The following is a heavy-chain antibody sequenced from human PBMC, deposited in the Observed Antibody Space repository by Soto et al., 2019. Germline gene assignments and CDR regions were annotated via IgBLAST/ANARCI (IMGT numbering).Heavy chain of an antibody. CDR2: IVVGSGNT. J-gene: IGHJ4*02. CDR3: AELWEMATTPH. D-gene: IGHD5-18*01. V-gene: IGHV1-58*01. CDR1: GFTFTSSA. Sequence: QMQLVQSGPEVKKPGTSVKVSCKASGFTFTSSAVQWVRQARGQRLEWIGWIVVGSGNTNYAQKFQERVTITRDMSTSTAYMELSSLRAEDTAVYYCAELWEMATTPHWGQGTLVTVSS.